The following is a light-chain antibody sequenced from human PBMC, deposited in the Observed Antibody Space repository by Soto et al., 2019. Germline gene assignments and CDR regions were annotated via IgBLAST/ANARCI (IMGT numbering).Light chain of an antibody. CDR2: EVT. J-gene: IGLJ2*01. V-gene: IGLV2-14*01. Sequence: QSALTQPASVSGSPGQSITISCTGTSSDVGAYNYVSWYQHHPGKAPKVMIYEVTNRPSGVSNRFSGSTSGNTASLTISGLQAEDEADYSCSSYTSTNTLVFGGGTKLTVL. CDR1: SSDVGAYNY. CDR3: SSYTSTNTLV.